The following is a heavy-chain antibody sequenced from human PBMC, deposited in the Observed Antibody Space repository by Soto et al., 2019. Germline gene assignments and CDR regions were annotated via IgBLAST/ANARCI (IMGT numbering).Heavy chain of an antibody. CDR3: GRGVEGATRHTDPDS. V-gene: IGHV4-39*01. J-gene: IGHJ5*01. D-gene: IGHD2-15*01. Sequence: ETLSLTCTVSGVSIHNSHSFWAWIRQPPGKGLQFIASVYHNGSAHYNSSLKSRVTISVDTANNQVSLRMRSLTAADTAFYYCGRGVEGATRHTDPDSWVQGILVTVSA. CDR1: GVSIHNSHSF. CDR2: VYHNGSA.